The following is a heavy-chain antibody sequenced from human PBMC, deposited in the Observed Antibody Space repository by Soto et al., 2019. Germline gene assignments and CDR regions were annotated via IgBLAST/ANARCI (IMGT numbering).Heavy chain of an antibody. CDR3: ARRECSGGTCSFDP. CDR2: IHYTGST. D-gene: IGHD2-15*01. V-gene: IGHV4-39*01. Sequence: SETLSLTCTVSGGSVISCSFYRAWIRQPPGKGLEWIGSIHYTGSTYYNPSLKSRVTISEDTAKNQFSLKLTSVSAADTAVYYCARRECSGGTCSFDPWGQGTLVTVSS. J-gene: IGHJ5*02. CDR1: GGSVISCSFY.